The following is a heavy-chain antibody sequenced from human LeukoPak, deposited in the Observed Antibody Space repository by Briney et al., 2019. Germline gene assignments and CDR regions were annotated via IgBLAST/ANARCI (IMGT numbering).Heavy chain of an antibody. Sequence: ASVTLSCTASGYTFTNYYMHWVRQSPGQGLEWMGIINPSGGSTSYAQRFQDRITMTRDTSTSTVYRELSSLRSEDTAVYFCARVDAEGSGVKYFDYWGQETLVAVSS. D-gene: IGHD3-10*01. CDR3: ARVDAEGSGVKYFDY. V-gene: IGHV1-46*01. CDR2: INPSGGST. CDR1: GYTFTNYY. J-gene: IGHJ4*02.